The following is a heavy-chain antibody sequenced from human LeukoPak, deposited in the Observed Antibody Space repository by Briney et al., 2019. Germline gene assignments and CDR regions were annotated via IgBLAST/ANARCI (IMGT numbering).Heavy chain of an antibody. D-gene: IGHD2-15*01. CDR2: IRYDGSNK. Sequence: GGSLRLSCAASGFTFSSYGMHWVRQAPGKRLEWVAFIRYDGSNKYYADSVKGRFTISRDNSKNTLYLQMNSLRAEDTAVYYCAKDFSELPEFDYWGQGTLVTVSS. J-gene: IGHJ4*02. V-gene: IGHV3-30*02. CDR1: GFTFSSYG. CDR3: AKDFSELPEFDY.